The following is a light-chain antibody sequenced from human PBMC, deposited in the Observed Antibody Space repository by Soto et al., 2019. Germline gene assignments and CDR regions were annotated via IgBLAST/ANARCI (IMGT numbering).Light chain of an antibody. CDR1: QRITNY. CDR3: QQSYSTPYT. Sequence: DIQMTQSPSSLSASVGDRVTITCRASQRITNYLNWYQQRPEKAPKLLIYAASSLQSGVPSRFSGSGSGTDFTLTISNLQPEDFATYYCQQSYSTPYTFGQGTNLEIK. J-gene: IGKJ2*01. V-gene: IGKV1-39*01. CDR2: AAS.